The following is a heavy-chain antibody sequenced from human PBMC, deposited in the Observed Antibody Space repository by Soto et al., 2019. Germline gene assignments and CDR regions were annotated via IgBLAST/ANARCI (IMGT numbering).Heavy chain of an antibody. CDR3: AGRDGDREY. V-gene: IGHV1-69*02. CDR1: GGTFSRYT. D-gene: IGHD4-17*01. J-gene: IGHJ4*02. CDR2: IIPILGIG. Sequence: QVQLVHSGAEVKKPGSSVKVSCKASGGTFSRYTISWVRQAPGQGLEWMGRIIPILGIGNYAQKFQGRVTITADKSTSTADMELSILRSEDTDVYYCAGRDGDREYWGQGPLVTVSS.